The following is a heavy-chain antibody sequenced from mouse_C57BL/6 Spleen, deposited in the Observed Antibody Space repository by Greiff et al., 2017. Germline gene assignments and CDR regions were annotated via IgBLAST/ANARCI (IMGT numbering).Heavy chain of an antibody. CDR3: ATSYVSNYDVTFFCY. J-gene: IGHJ2*01. CDR1: GFSLTSYG. CDR2: RWRGGST. Sequence: VQLQQSGPGLVQPSQSLSITCTVSGFSLTSYGVHWVRQSLGKGLEWLGVRWRGGSTDYNAAFMSRLSITKDNSKSQVFFKMHSLQADDTAIYYCATSYVSNYDVTFFCYWGQGTTLTVSS. V-gene: IGHV2-5*01. D-gene: IGHD2-5*01.